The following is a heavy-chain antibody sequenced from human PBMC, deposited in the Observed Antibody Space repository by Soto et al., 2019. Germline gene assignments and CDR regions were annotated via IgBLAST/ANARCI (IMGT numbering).Heavy chain of an antibody. CDR1: GYTFTGFY. D-gene: IGHD1-26*01. CDR2: INPDSGDT. V-gene: IGHV1-2*06. J-gene: IGHJ4*02. Sequence: ASVKVSCKASGYTFTGFYMHWVRQAPGQGLEWMGRINPDSGDTDHAEKFQGRVTMTRDTSISTAYMELTRLTSDDTAVYHCAISVALHHPHRAFDYWGQGTPVTVSS. CDR3: AISVALHHPHRAFDY.